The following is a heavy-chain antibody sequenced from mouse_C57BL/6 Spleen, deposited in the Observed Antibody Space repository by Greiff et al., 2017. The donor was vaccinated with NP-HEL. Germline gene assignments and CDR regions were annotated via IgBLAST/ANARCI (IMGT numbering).Heavy chain of an antibody. CDR1: GYTFTDYE. J-gene: IGHJ2*01. CDR3: TRLFTTVVAFDY. CDR2: IDPETGGT. Sequence: VQVVESGAELVRPGASVTLSCKASGYTFTDYEMHWVKQTPVHGLEWIGAIDPETGGTAYNQKFKGKAILTADKSSSTAYMELRSLTSEDSAVYYCTRLFTTVVAFDYWGQGTTLTVSS. V-gene: IGHV1-15*01. D-gene: IGHD1-1*01.